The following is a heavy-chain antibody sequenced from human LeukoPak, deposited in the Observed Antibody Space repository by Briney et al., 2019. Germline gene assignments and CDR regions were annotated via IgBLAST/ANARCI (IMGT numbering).Heavy chain of an antibody. V-gene: IGHV4-59*01. D-gene: IGHD4-17*01. J-gene: IGHJ4*02. CDR3: ARGYKRTTVTTCHFDY. CDR1: GGSISSYY. Sequence: PSEALSLTCTVSGGSISSYYWSWTRQPPGKGLEWIGYVSYSGSTNYNPALKSRVTISGDSSKNQFSLKLSSVTAADTAMYYCARGYKRTTVTTCHFDYWGQGTLVTVSS. CDR2: VSYSGST.